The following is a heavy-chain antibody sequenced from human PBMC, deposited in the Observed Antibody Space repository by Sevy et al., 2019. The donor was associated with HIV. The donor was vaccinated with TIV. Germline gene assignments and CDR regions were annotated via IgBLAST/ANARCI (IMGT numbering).Heavy chain of an antibody. D-gene: IGHD3-22*01. CDR1: GYTLTQLS. Sequence: ASVKVSCKVSGYTLTQLSRHWVRQAPGKGLEWMGGFDPEDGKTIYAQKFQGRLTMTEDTSTDTAYMQLSSLRSEDTAVYYCATGREYYNDQSGYFDYWGQGTLVTVSS. V-gene: IGHV1-24*01. CDR3: ATGREYYNDQSGYFDY. CDR2: FDPEDGKT. J-gene: IGHJ4*02.